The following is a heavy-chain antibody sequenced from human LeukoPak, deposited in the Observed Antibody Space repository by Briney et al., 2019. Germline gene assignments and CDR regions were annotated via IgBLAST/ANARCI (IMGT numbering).Heavy chain of an antibody. D-gene: IGHD3-10*01. Sequence: GGSLRLSCAASGFTFSSYAMHWVRQAPGKGLEYVSAISSNGGSTYYANSVKGRFTISRDNSKNTLYLQMGSLRAEDMAVYYCARVCGSGSYYNDYWGQGTLVTVSS. CDR3: ARVCGSGSYYNDY. V-gene: IGHV3-64*01. CDR2: ISSNGGST. CDR1: GFTFSSYA. J-gene: IGHJ4*02.